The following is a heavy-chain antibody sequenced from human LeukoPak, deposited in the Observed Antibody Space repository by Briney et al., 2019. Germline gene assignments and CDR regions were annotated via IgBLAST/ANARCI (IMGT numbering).Heavy chain of an antibody. CDR3: ARAPSRKSRYCSGGSYLTARYYFDY. CDR2: RNPNSGNT. Sequence: ASVKVSCKASGYTFTSYDINWVRQATGQGREWMGWRNPNSGNTGYAQKFQGRVTMTRSTSISTAYMELSSLRSEDTAVYYCARAPSRKSRYCSGGSYLTARYYFDYWGQGTLVTVSS. CDR1: GYTFTSYD. D-gene: IGHD2-15*01. J-gene: IGHJ4*02. V-gene: IGHV1-8*01.